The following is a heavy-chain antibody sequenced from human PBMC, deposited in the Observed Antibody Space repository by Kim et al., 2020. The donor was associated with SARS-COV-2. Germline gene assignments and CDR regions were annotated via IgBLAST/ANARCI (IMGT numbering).Heavy chain of an antibody. CDR3: ARDHWTTWYYYDSSGPTDY. CDR1: GYTFTSYA. Sequence: ASVKVSCKASGYTFTSYAMHWVRQAPGQRLEWMGWINAGNGNTKYSQKFQGRVTITRDTSASTAYMELSSLRSEDTAVYYCARDHWTTWYYYDSSGPTDYWGQGTLVTVSS. V-gene: IGHV1-3*01. CDR2: INAGNGNT. J-gene: IGHJ4*02. D-gene: IGHD3-22*01.